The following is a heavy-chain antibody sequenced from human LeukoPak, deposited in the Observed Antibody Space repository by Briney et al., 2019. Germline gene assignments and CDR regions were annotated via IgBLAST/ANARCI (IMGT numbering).Heavy chain of an antibody. J-gene: IGHJ4*02. V-gene: IGHV3-21*01. CDR1: GFTFSSYS. Sequence: GGSLSLVCAASGFTFSSYSMNWVRQAPGKGLEWVSSISSSSSYIYYADSVKGRFTISRDNAKNSLYLQMNSLRAEDTAVYYCASGYCSSTRCYDFDYWGQGTLVTVSS. CDR3: ASGYCSSTRCYDFDY. CDR2: ISSSSSYI. D-gene: IGHD2-2*03.